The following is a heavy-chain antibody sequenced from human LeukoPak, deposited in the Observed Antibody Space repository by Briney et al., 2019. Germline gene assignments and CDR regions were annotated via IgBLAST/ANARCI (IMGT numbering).Heavy chain of an antibody. J-gene: IGHJ4*02. D-gene: IGHD3-3*01. Sequence: ASVKVSCKASGYTFTGYYIHWVRQAPGQGLEWMGWINPNSGGTNYAQKFQGRVTMTRDTSISTAYMELSRLRSDDTAVYYCARQNDDDFWSGMYYFDYWGQGTLVTVSS. V-gene: IGHV1-2*02. CDR1: GYTFTGYY. CDR2: INPNSGGT. CDR3: ARQNDDDFWSGMYYFDY.